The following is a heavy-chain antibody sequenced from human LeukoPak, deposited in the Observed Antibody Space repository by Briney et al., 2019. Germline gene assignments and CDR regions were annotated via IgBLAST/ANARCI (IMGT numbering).Heavy chain of an antibody. CDR2: IYYSGST. CDR3: ARQGGVVLAAANYFDY. Sequence: SETLSLTCTVSGGSISSSSYYWGWIRQPPGKGLEWIGSIYYSGSTYYNPSLKSRVTISVDTPKNQFSLKLSSVTAADTAVYYCARQGGVVLAAANYFDYWGQGTLVTVSS. V-gene: IGHV4-39*01. CDR1: GGSISSSSYY. D-gene: IGHD6-13*01. J-gene: IGHJ4*02.